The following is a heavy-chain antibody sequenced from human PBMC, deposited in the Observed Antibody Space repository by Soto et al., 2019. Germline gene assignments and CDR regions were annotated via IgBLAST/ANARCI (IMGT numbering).Heavy chain of an antibody. J-gene: IGHJ6*02. CDR2: ISSSSSTI. CDR3: ARDKPTQWELLSYYYYYGMDV. CDR1: GFTFSSYS. Sequence: HPWGSLRLSCAASGFTFSSYSMNWVRQAPGKGLEWVSYISSSSSTIYYADSVKGRFTISRDNAKNSLYLQMNSLRDEDTAVYYCARDKPTQWELLSYYYYYGMDVWGQGTTVTVSS. V-gene: IGHV3-48*02. D-gene: IGHD1-26*01.